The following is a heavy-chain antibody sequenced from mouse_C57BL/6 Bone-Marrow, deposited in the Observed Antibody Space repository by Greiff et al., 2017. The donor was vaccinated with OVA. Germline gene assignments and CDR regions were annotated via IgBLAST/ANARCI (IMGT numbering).Heavy chain of an antibody. Sequence: EVQLQQSGPELVKPGASVKISCKASGYSFTDYNMNWVKQSNGKSLVWIGVINPNYGTTSYNQKFKGKATLTVDQSSSTAYMQLNSLTSEDSAVYYCAIVYYSNYPYAMDYWGQGTSVTVSS. CDR1: GYSFTDYN. D-gene: IGHD2-5*01. CDR2: INPNYGTT. V-gene: IGHV1-39*01. J-gene: IGHJ4*01. CDR3: AIVYYSNYPYAMDY.